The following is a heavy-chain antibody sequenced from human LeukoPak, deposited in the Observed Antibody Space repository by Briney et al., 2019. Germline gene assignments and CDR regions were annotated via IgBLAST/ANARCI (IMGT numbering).Heavy chain of an antibody. V-gene: IGHV3-23*01. CDR3: AKDRIRGDFDY. CDR1: GFTFSNYA. CDR2: ISGSGIST. J-gene: IGHJ4*02. Sequence: GSLRLSCAASGFTFSNYAMTWVRQAPGKRLEWVSVISGSGISTHYADSVKGRFTISRDNSKNTLYLQMNSLRADDTAIYYCAKDRIRGDFDYWGQGTLVTVSS. D-gene: IGHD3-10*01.